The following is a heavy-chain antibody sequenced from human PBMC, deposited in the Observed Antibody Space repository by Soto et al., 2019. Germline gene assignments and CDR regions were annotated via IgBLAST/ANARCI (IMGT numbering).Heavy chain of an antibody. D-gene: IGHD3-16*02. V-gene: IGHV4-34*01. Sequence: SETLSLTCAVYGGSFSGYYWSWIRQPPGKGLEWIGEINHSGSTNYNPSLKSRVTISVDTSKNQFSLKLSSVTAADTAVYYCARGQAYDYIWGSYRFLNWFDPWGQGTLVTVSS. CDR2: INHSGST. CDR1: GGSFSGYY. J-gene: IGHJ5*02. CDR3: ARGQAYDYIWGSYRFLNWFDP.